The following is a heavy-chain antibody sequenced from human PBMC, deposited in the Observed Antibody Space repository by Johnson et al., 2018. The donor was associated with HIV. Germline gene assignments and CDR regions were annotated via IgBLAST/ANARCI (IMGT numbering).Heavy chain of an antibody. V-gene: IGHV3-64*04. CDR2: ITNGGST. CDR1: GFTFSRYD. Sequence: QVQLVESGGGLVQPGGSLRLSCAASGFTFSRYDMHWVRQAPGKGLEYVSGITNGGSTYSADSVKGRFTISRDNAKNSLYLQMNSLRVEDTALYYCARDESGYDEGFDAFDIWGQGTMVTVSS. CDR3: ARDESGYDEGFDAFDI. J-gene: IGHJ3*02. D-gene: IGHD5-12*01.